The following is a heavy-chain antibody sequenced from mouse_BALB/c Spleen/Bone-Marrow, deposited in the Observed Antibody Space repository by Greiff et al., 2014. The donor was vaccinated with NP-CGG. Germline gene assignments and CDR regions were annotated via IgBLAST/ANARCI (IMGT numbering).Heavy chain of an antibody. Sequence: VQLKESGGGLVQPGGSRKLSCAASGFTFSSFAMHWVRQAPEKGLEWVAYISSGSSTIYYADTVMGRFTISRDNPKNTLFLQMTSLRSEDTAMYYYARSGSSSGYFDYWGQGTTLTVSS. V-gene: IGHV5-17*02. CDR1: GFTFSSFA. CDR3: ARSGSSSGYFDY. D-gene: IGHD1-1*01. CDR2: ISSGSSTI. J-gene: IGHJ2*01.